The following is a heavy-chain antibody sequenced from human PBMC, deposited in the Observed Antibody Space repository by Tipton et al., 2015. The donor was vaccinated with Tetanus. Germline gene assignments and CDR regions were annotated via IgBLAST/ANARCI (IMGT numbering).Heavy chain of an antibody. CDR1: GGSISNYY. CDR2: IYYSGDT. CDR3: ARSHVFRLTLFGEEIPRSGRFDP. Sequence: TLSLTCTVSGGSISNYYWNWIRQSPGKGLEWLGNIYYSGDTDYNPSLQSRATISLDTAKNHFSLRLSFVTAADTAVYYCARSHVFRLTLFGEEIPRSGRFDPWGQGTLVTVSS. V-gene: IGHV4-59*01. J-gene: IGHJ5*02. D-gene: IGHD3-3*01.